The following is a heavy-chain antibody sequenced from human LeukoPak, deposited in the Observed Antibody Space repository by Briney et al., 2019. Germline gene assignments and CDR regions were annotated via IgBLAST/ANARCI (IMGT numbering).Heavy chain of an antibody. CDR3: ASQYYYDSSGYSYYFDY. CDR1: GGTFSSYA. Sequence: ASVKVSCKASGGTFSSYAISWVRQAPGQGLEWMGRIIPILGIANYAQKFLGRVTITADKSTSTAYMELSSLRSEDTAVYYCASQYYYDSSGYSYYFDYWGQGTLVTVSS. V-gene: IGHV1-69*04. CDR2: IIPILGIA. J-gene: IGHJ4*02. D-gene: IGHD3-22*01.